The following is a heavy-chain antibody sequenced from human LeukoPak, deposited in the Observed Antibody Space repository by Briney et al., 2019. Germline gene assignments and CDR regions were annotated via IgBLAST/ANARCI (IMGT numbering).Heavy chain of an antibody. CDR3: ATQYSGYAYGDY. V-gene: IGHV1-8*01. Sequence: ASVKVSCQASGYTFSNHDFDWVRQAPGQGLEWMGWMNPNSGATGYAQKFQGRVTMTRNPSISTAYMELSGLRSEDTAMYYCATQYSGYAYGDYWGQGTLVTVSS. D-gene: IGHD5-12*01. CDR2: MNPNSGAT. CDR1: GYTFSNHD. J-gene: IGHJ4*02.